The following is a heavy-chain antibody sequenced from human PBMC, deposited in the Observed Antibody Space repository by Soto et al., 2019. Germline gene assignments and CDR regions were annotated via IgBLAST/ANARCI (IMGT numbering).Heavy chain of an antibody. V-gene: IGHV2-5*01. J-gene: IGHJ6*02. D-gene: IGHD3-9*01. CDR2: IYWNDDK. Sequence: SGPTLVNPTQTLTLTCTFSGFSLSTSGVGVGWIRQPPGKALEWLALIYWNDDKRYSPSLKSRLTITKDTSKNQVVLTMTNMDPVDTATYYCAHSDYDILTGYPGSYSYYGMDVWGQGTTVTVSS. CDR1: GFSLSTSGVG. CDR3: AHSDYDILTGYPGSYSYYGMDV.